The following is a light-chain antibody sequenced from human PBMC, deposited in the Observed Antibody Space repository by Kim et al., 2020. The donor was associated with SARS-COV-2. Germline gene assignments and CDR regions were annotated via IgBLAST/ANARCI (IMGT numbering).Light chain of an antibody. CDR3: QQYSSYSVT. CDR1: ENISGR. Sequence: ASVGDRVTITCRASENISGRLAWYQQKPGKVPKLLIDKASTLQSGVPSRFSGSGSGTEFTLTISGLQPDDFATYYCQQYSSYSVTFGQGTKVDIK. J-gene: IGKJ1*01. CDR2: KAS. V-gene: IGKV1-5*03.